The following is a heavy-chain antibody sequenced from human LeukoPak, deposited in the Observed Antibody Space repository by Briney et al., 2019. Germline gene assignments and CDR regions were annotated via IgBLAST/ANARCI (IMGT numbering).Heavy chain of an antibody. CDR1: GYSFTSSW. V-gene: IGHV5-51*01. CDR3: ARGCSSTSCRMLDYYGMDV. J-gene: IGHJ6*02. CDR2: IYPGDSDT. D-gene: IGHD2-2*01. Sequence: GESLKISCQASGYSFTSSWIGWVRQMPGKGLEWMGIIYPGDSDTRYSPSFQGQVTISADKSISTAYLQWSSLKASDTAMYYCARGCSSTSCRMLDYYGMDVWGQGTTVTVSS.